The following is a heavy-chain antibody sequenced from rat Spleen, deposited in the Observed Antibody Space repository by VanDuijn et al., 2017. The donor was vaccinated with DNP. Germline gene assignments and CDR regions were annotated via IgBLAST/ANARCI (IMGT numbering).Heavy chain of an antibody. V-gene: IGHV3-3*01. CDR1: GYSIISSYR. CDR2: IHSAGST. Sequence: EVQLQESGPGLVKPSQSLSLTCSVTGYSIISSYRWNWIRKFPGNKLEWMGYIHSAGSTQYNPSLKGRISITRDTSKNQFFLQLSSVTTEDTATYYCARWNIGTSTLDYWGQGVMVTVSS. D-gene: IGHD1-5*01. CDR3: ARWNIGTSTLDY. J-gene: IGHJ2*01.